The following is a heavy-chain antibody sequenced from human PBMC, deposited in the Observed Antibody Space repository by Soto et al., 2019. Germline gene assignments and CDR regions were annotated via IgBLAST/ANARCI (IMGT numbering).Heavy chain of an antibody. CDR1: RCTFSSYA. D-gene: IGHD2-15*01. CDR2: IIPIFGTA. J-gene: IGHJ4*02. V-gene: IGHV1-69*13. CDR3: ARATRSCSPHFDH. Sequence: SVKVSRKASRCTFSSYAISWVRQAPGQGLEWMGGIIPIFGTANYAQKFQGRVTITADESTSTAYMELSSLRSEDTAVYYCARATRSCSPHFDHWGQGTLVTVSS.